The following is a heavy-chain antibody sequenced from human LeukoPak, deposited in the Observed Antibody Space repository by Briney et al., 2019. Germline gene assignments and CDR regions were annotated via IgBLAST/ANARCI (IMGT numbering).Heavy chain of an antibody. CDR1: GGSISSSSYY. D-gene: IGHD6-6*01. CDR2: IYHSGST. V-gene: IGHV4-39*07. Sequence: EASETLSLTCTVSGGSISSSSYYWGWIRQPPGKGLEWIGSIYHSGSTYYNPSLKSRVTISVDTSKNQFSLKLSSVTAADTAVHYCARFKYSHDLWGQGTLVTVSS. CDR3: ARFKYSHDL. J-gene: IGHJ4*02.